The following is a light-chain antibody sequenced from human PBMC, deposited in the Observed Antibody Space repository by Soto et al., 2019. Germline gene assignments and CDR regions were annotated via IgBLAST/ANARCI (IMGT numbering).Light chain of an antibody. CDR2: DDS. CDR3: QVLDGGTDQNYV. V-gene: IGLV3-21*02. CDR1: NIGGKS. Sequence: SYELTQPPSVSVAPGQTATITCGGHNIGGKSVHWYQQRPGQAPVVVVYDDSDRPSGTPERFSGSNSGNTATLTITSVEAGDEADYFCQVLDGGTDQNYVFGPGTRSPS. J-gene: IGLJ1*01.